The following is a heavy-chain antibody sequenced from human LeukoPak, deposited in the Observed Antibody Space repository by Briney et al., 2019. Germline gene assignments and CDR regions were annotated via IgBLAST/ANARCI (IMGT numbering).Heavy chain of an antibody. J-gene: IGHJ4*02. D-gene: IGHD2-8*01. V-gene: IGHV3-23*01. CDR1: GFKFQDYG. CDR3: GKDLQYEGV. Sequence: GGSLRLSCAASGFKFQDYGMAWARQVPGEGLEWVSSISGSSENEHYAVFARGRFRISRDNSKNIFYLQMNSLRPEDTAVYYCGKDLQYEGVCGQGALVTVSS. CDR2: ISGSSENE.